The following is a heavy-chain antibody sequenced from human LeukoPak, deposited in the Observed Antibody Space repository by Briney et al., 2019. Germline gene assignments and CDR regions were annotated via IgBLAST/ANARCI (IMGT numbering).Heavy chain of an antibody. V-gene: IGHV3-23*01. Sequence: GGSLRLSCAASGFTFSTYAMSWVRQAPGKGPEWVSAISGSGISTSFADAVKGRFTISRDNSKNTLSLQMNSLSAEDTAVYYCANAGGDSRPHDYWGQGTLVTVSS. CDR3: ANAGGDSRPHDY. CDR1: GFTFSTYA. D-gene: IGHD2-21*02. J-gene: IGHJ4*02. CDR2: ISGSGIST.